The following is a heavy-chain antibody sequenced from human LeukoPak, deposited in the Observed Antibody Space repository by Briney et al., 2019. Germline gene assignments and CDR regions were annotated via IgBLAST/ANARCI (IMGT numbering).Heavy chain of an antibody. J-gene: IGHJ4*02. Sequence: GGSLRLSCAASGVTFSTSWMNWVRQAPGKGLEWVADIKQDGSEKYYVDSVKGRFTVSRDNAKNSLYLQMNSLRAEDTAVYYCARGEYFDRRFDFWGQGTLVTVSS. D-gene: IGHD3-22*01. V-gene: IGHV3-7*01. CDR1: GVTFSTSW. CDR2: IKQDGSEK. CDR3: ARGEYFDRRFDF.